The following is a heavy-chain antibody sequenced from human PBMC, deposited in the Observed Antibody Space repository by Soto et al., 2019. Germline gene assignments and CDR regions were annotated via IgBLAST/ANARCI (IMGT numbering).Heavy chain of an antibody. CDR3: ALGGYWVTTYYYYYGMDV. CDR2: IYYSGNT. CDR1: GGPISASRYH. J-gene: IGHJ6*02. D-gene: IGHD3-22*01. V-gene: IGHV4-39*01. Sequence: SETLYLTSTHSGGPISASRYHWRWIHHPPGKGLEWIGSIYYSGNTYYNPSLMSRVTISVDTSKNQFSLKLSSVTAADTAVYYCALGGYWVTTYYYYYGMDVWGQGTTVS.